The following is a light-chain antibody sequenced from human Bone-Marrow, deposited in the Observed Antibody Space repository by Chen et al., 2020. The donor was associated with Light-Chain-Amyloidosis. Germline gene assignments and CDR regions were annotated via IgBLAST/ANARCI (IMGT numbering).Light chain of an antibody. J-gene: IGLJ2*01. V-gene: IGLV1-40*01. CDR3: QSYDSNRSGLVV. CDR2: GNT. Sequence: QSVLTQPPSVSGAPGQRVTISCTGSSSNIGADYGVHWYQQVPGTAPKLLIYGNTNRPSGVPDRFSGSKSGASASLAITGLQAEDEAVYYCQSYDSNRSGLVVFGGGTKLTVL. CDR1: SSNIGADYG.